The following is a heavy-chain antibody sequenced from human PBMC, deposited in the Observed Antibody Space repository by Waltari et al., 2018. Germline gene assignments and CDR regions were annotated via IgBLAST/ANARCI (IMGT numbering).Heavy chain of an antibody. CDR1: GGSVRSGSYY. J-gene: IGHJ4*02. Sequence: QVQLQESGPGLVKPSETLSLTCTVSGGSVRSGSYYWSWTRQPPGKGLEWIGYIYYSGSTNYNPSLKSRVTISVDTSKNQFSLKLSSVTAADTAVYYCAMGLDYWGQGTLVTVSS. CDR3: AMGLDY. V-gene: IGHV4-61*01. CDR2: IYYSGST.